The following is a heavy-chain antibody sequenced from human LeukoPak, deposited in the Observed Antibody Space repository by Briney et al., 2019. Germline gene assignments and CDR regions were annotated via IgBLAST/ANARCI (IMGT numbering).Heavy chain of an antibody. J-gene: IGHJ4*02. CDR1: GVSISSTSYY. D-gene: IGHD6-6*01. V-gene: IGHV4-39*07. CDR2: IYHSGST. Sequence: SETLSLTRTVSGVSISSTSYYWGWIRQPPGKGLEWIGSIYHSGSTYYNPSLKSRVTISVDTSKNQFSLKLSSVTAADTAVYYCARVEYSSSCNYWGQGTLVTVSS. CDR3: ARVEYSSSCNY.